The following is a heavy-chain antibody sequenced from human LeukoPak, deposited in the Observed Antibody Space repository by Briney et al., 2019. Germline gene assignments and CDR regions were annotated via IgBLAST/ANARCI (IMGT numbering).Heavy chain of an antibody. CDR1: GFTFSNAW. V-gene: IGHV3-15*01. J-gene: IGHJ5*02. Sequence: GGSLRLSCAASGFTFSNAWMSWVRQAPGKGLEWVGRIKSKTDGGTTDYAVPVKGRFTISRDDSKNTLYLQMNSLKTEDTAVYYCTTDGAYNWNDVAWFDPWGQGTLVTVSS. CDR2: IKSKTDGGTT. D-gene: IGHD1-1*01. CDR3: TTDGAYNWNDVAWFDP.